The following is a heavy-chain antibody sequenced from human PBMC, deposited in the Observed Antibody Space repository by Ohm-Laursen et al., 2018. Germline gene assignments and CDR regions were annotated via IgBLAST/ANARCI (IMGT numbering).Heavy chain of an antibody. CDR3: TTSAEYGALDY. J-gene: IGHJ4*02. Sequence: ASVKVSCKASGYTFTGYYMHWVRQAPGQGLEWMGWINPNSGGTNYAQKFQGRVTMTEDTSTDTAYMELRGLRSDDTAVYFCTTSAEYGALDYWGQGTLVTVSS. CDR2: INPNSGGT. D-gene: IGHD1-1*01. V-gene: IGHV1-2*02. CDR1: GYTFTGYY.